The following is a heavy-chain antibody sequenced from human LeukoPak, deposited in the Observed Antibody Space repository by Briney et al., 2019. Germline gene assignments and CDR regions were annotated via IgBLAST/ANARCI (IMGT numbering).Heavy chain of an antibody. CDR3: ARDNVLRYFDWLPPYYYYGMDV. D-gene: IGHD3-9*01. CDR2: IIPIFGTA. Sequence: SVKVSCKASGGTFSSYAISWVRQAPGQGLEWMGGIIPIFGTANYAQKFQGRVTITADESTSTAYMELSSLRSEDTAVYYCARDNVLRYFDWLPPYYYYGMDVWGQGTTVTVSS. CDR1: GGTFSSYA. J-gene: IGHJ6*02. V-gene: IGHV1-69*13.